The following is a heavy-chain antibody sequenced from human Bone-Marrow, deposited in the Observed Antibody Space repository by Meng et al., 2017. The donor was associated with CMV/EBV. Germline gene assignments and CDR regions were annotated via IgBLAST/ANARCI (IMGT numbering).Heavy chain of an antibody. Sequence: GGSLRLSCAASGFTFSSYWMSWVRQAPGKGLEWVANIKQDGSEKYYVDSVKGRFTISRDNAKNSLYLQMNSLRAEDTAVYYCARIRTARFDYYYYGMDVWGQGTTVTFYS. D-gene: IGHD1-14*01. CDR3: ARIRTARFDYYYYGMDV. CDR2: IKQDGSEK. CDR1: GFTFSSYW. V-gene: IGHV3-7*01. J-gene: IGHJ6*02.